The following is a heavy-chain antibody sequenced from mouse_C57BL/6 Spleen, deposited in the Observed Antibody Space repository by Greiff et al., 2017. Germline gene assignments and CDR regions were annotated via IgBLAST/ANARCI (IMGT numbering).Heavy chain of an antibody. J-gene: IGHJ1*03. CDR1: GFTFSDYG. D-gene: IGHD1-1*01. Sequence: EVHLVESGGGLVKPGGSLKLSCAASGFTFSDYGMHWVRQAPEKGLEWVAYISSGSSTIYYADTVKGRFTISRDNAKNTLFLQMTSLRSEDTAMYYCATYYYGSSYLYWYFDVWGTGTTVTVSS. V-gene: IGHV5-17*01. CDR3: ATYYYGSSYLYWYFDV. CDR2: ISSGSSTI.